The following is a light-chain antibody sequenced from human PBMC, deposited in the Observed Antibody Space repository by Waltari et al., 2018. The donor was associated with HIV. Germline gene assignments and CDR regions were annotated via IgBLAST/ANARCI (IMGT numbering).Light chain of an antibody. CDR1: QSISIF. V-gene: IGKV1-39*01. Sequence: DIQMTQSPSSLSASVGDRVTITCRASQSISIFLNWYQQNPGKAPKLLISDASRLQSGLPSRFSGSGSGTDFTLTITNLQPEDFATYFCQQSFDVTLVFGPGTKVD. J-gene: IGKJ3*01. CDR3: QQSFDVTLV. CDR2: DAS.